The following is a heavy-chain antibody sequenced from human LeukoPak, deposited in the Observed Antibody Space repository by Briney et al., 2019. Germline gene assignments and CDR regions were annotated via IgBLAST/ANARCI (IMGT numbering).Heavy chain of an antibody. V-gene: IGHV1-8*01. Sequence: ASVNVSCRASGFTFTSYDINWVRQASGQGLEWMGWMNPNNGNTGYAQKFQGRVTMTRDTSISTAYMELRGLRSEDTAVYYCVRDGEGVAISVNYWFDPWGQGTLVTVSS. D-gene: IGHD3-10*01. CDR1: GFTFTSYD. CDR2: MNPNNGNT. J-gene: IGHJ5*02. CDR3: VRDGEGVAISVNYWFDP.